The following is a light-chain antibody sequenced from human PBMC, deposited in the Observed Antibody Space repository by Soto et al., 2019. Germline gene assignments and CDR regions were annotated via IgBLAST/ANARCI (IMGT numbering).Light chain of an antibody. CDR3: CSGSTTFYV. J-gene: IGLJ1*01. Sequence: QSVLTQPASVSGSPGQSITISCTGTSSDIGSYDLVSWYQQHADKVPKLIIYEVRKRPSGVSNRFSGSKSGNTASLTISGLQAEDEADYYCCSGSTTFYVFGTGTKLTVL. V-gene: IGLV2-23*02. CDR1: SSDIGSYDL. CDR2: EVR.